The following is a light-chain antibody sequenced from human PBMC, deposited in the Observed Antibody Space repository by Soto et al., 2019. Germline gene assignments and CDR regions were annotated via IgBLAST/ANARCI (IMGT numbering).Light chain of an antibody. Sequence: QPASVSGSPGQSITISCTGSNNDVGAYNYVSWYQQHPGKAPKTMIYDVSNRPSGVSNRFSGSKSGNTASLTISGLQAEDEADYYCSSYTRSSTVVFGGGTQLTVL. CDR2: DVS. CDR3: SSYTRSSTVV. J-gene: IGLJ3*02. V-gene: IGLV2-14*03. CDR1: NNDVGAYNY.